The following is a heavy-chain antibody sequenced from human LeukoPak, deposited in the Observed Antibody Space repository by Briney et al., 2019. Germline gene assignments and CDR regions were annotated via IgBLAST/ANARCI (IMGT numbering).Heavy chain of an antibody. D-gene: IGHD3-3*01. Sequence: PSETLSLTCAVYGGSFSGYYWSWIRQPPGKGLGWIGAINLSGRTTYNPSLKSRVTISVDTSTNQCSLNLSSVTAADTAVYYCARGPIGATGIFGVVPIAYYYGMDVWGQGTTVTVSS. CDR2: INLSGRT. V-gene: IGHV4-34*01. CDR1: GGSFSGYY. J-gene: IGHJ6*02. CDR3: ARGPIGATGIFGVVPIAYYYGMDV.